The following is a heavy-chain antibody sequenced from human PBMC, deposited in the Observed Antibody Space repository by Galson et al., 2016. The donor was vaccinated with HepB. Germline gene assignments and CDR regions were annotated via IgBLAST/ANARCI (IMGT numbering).Heavy chain of an antibody. CDR1: GYTFSNYG. V-gene: IGHV1-18*01. CDR3: ARDGDSFGSGHFDY. D-gene: IGHD5-18*01. CDR2: ISTYNGNT. J-gene: IGHJ4*02. Sequence: SVKVSRKASGYTFSNYGISWVRQAPGQGLEWMGWISTYNGNTNYARNLQVRVTMTIDTSASTAYMELRSLRSDDTAMYYCARDGDSFGSGHFDYWGQGTLVTVSS.